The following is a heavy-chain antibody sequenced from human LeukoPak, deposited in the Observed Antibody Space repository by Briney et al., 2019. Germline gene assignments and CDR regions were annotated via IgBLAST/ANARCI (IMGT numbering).Heavy chain of an antibody. Sequence: SVKVSCKASGGTFSSYAISWVRQAPGQGLEWMGGIIPIFGTANYAQKFQGRVTITADESTSTAYMELSSLRSEDTAVYYCASHYDSSGRGPFDYWGQGTLVTVSS. CDR2: IIPIFGTA. V-gene: IGHV1-69*13. D-gene: IGHD3-22*01. CDR1: GGTFSSYA. J-gene: IGHJ4*02. CDR3: ASHYDSSGRGPFDY.